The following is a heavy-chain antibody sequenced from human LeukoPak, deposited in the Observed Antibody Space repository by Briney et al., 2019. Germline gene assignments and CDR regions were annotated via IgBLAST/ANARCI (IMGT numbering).Heavy chain of an antibody. J-gene: IGHJ4*02. CDR3: ARETAAAGSFIAINDY. D-gene: IGHD6-13*01. Sequence: SETLSLTCTVSGGSINNYYWSWIRQPPGKGLEWIGEINDSESTNYNPSLKSRVTISVDTSKKQFSLKLSSVTAADTAIYYCARETAAAGSFIAINDYWGQGTLVTVSS. CDR1: GGSINNYY. CDR2: INDSEST. V-gene: IGHV4-34*01.